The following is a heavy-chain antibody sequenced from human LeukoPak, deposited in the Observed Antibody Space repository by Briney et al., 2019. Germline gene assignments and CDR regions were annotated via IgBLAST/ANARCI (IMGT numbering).Heavy chain of an antibody. Sequence: ASETLSLTCTVSGYSISSGYYWGWIRQPPGKGLEWIGSIYHSGSTRYNPSLNSGVTISVNTSKNQFSLKLSSVTAADTAVYYCARDWGYCTNGVCYAFDYWGQGTLVTVSS. D-gene: IGHD2-8*01. CDR3: ARDWGYCTNGVCYAFDY. CDR1: GYSISSGYY. J-gene: IGHJ4*02. V-gene: IGHV4-38-2*02. CDR2: IYHSGST.